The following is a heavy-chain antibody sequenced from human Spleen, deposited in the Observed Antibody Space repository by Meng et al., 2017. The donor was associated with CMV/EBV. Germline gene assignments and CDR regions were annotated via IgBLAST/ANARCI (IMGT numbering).Heavy chain of an antibody. CDR2: ISWDGGST. Sequence: AASGFTFDDYTRHWVRQVPGKGLEWVSLISWDGGSTYYADSVKGRFTISRDNTKNSLYLQMNSLRAEDTALYYCAKENSSSWYYFDYWGQGTLVTVSS. V-gene: IGHV3-43*01. CDR3: AKENSSSWYYFDY. J-gene: IGHJ4*02. CDR1: GFTFDDYT. D-gene: IGHD6-13*01.